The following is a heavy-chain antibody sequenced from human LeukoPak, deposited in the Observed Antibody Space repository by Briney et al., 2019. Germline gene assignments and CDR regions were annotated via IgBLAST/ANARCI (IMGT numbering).Heavy chain of an antibody. Sequence: ASVKVSCKASGYTFTSYGISWVRQAPGQGLEWMGWISAYNGSTNYAQKLQGRVTMTTDTSTSTAYMELRSLRSDDTAVYYCARGPSVGYCSSTSCSDVVVWDYWGQGTLVTVSS. CDR3: ARGPSVGYCSSTSCSDVVVWDY. J-gene: IGHJ4*02. D-gene: IGHD2-2*01. CDR2: ISAYNGST. V-gene: IGHV1-18*01. CDR1: GYTFTSYG.